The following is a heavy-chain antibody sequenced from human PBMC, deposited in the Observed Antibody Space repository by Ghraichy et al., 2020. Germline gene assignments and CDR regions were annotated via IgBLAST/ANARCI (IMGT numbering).Heavy chain of an antibody. J-gene: IGHJ4*02. CDR2: IIPIFGTA. CDR1: GGTFSSYA. V-gene: IGHV1-69*13. Sequence: SVKVSCKASGGTFSSYAISWVRQAPGQGLEWMGGIIPIFGTANYAQKFQGRVTITADESTSTAYMELSSLRSEDTVVYYCARPPGIWGSTPHGSYYFDYWGQGTLVTVSS. CDR3: ARPPGIWGSTPHGSYYFDY. D-gene: IGHD3-16*01.